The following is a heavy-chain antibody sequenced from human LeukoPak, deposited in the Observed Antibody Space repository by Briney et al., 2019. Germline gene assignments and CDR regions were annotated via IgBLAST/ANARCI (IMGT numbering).Heavy chain of an antibody. D-gene: IGHD3-16*01. CDR2: MNPNTGTT. V-gene: IGHV1-8*01. J-gene: IGHJ5*01. Sequence: ASVKVSCKASGYTFTSYDINWVRQATGQGLEWMGWMNPNTGTTDYAQKFQGRVTMTRDTSINTAYMELSSMRSDDTAVYYCARGRGGGWFDSWGQGTLVTVSS. CDR3: ARGRGGGWFDS. CDR1: GYTFTSYD.